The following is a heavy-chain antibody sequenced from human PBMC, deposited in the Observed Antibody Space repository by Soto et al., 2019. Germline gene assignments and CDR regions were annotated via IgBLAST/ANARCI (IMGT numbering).Heavy chain of an antibody. CDR2: ISPWDANR. CDR1: GYSFTTYG. J-gene: IGHJ5*02. D-gene: IGHD3-10*01. Sequence: QGQLVQSGAEVKKPGASVKVSCKASGYSFTTYGISWVRQAPGQGLEWMGWISPWDANRSYARKFQGRVTITADTSTSTAYIDLRRLRSDDTAVYYCARDIAYGSGNLIWFDPWGQGTLVTVSS. CDR3: ARDIAYGSGNLIWFDP. V-gene: IGHV1-18*01.